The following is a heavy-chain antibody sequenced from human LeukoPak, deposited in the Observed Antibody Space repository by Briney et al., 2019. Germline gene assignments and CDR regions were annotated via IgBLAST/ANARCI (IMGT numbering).Heavy chain of an antibody. Sequence: GGSLRLSCAASGFTVSSNYMSWVRQAPGKGLEWVSVIYSGGSTYYADSVKGRFTISRDNSKNTLYLQMNSLRAEDTAVYYCAPQGTYYGYVWGSYRDFDYWGQGTLVTVSS. V-gene: IGHV3-53*01. CDR2: IYSGGST. J-gene: IGHJ4*02. D-gene: IGHD3-16*01. CDR1: GFTVSSNY. CDR3: APQGTYYGYVWGSYRDFDY.